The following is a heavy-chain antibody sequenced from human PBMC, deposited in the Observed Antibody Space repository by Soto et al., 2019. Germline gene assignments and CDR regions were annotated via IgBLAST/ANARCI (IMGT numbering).Heavy chain of an antibody. V-gene: IGHV5-51*01. CDR1: GYSFTSYW. CDR3: ARAFRGYDFWSGYYADFDY. CDR2: IYPGDSDT. D-gene: IGHD3-3*01. Sequence: PGESLKSSCKGSGYSFTSYWICWVRQMPGKGLEWMGIIYPGDSDTRYSPSFQGQVTISADKSISTAYLQWSSLKASDTAMYYCARAFRGYDFWSGYYADFDYWGQGTLVRVSS. J-gene: IGHJ4*02.